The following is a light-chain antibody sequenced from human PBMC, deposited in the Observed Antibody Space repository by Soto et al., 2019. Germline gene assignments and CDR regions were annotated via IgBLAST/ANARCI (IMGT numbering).Light chain of an antibody. CDR3: QQYGNSPPYS. CDR2: ATS. J-gene: IGKJ2*03. Sequence: EIVLTQSPGSLSLSPGEGATLSCRASQSVSTTYLAWYQLKPGQAPRLVIYATSSRAAGIPHRFRGRGSGTEFTLTISSQEPEDVGVYFCQQYGNSPPYSFGQGTKLEIK. CDR1: QSVSTTY. V-gene: IGKV3-20*01.